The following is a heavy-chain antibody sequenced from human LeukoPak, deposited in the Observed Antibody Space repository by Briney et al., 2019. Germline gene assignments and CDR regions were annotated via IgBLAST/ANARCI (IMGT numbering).Heavy chain of an antibody. CDR1: GYTFTSYG. CDR3: ARVRVDVLLWFGESDTLFDY. D-gene: IGHD3-10*01. Sequence: GSSVKVSCKASGYTFTSYGISWVRQAPGQGLEWMGWISAYNGNTNYAQKLQGRVTMTTDTSTSTAYMELRSLRSDDTAVYYCARVRVDVLLWFGESDTLFDYWGQGTLVTVSS. V-gene: IGHV1-18*01. CDR2: ISAYNGNT. J-gene: IGHJ4*02.